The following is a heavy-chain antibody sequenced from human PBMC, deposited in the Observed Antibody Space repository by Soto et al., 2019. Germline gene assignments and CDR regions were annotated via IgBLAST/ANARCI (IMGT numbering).Heavy chain of an antibody. Sequence: SVKVSCKASGGTFSSYAISWVRQAPGQGLEWMGGIIPIFGTANYAQKFQGRVTITADESTSTAYMELSSLRSEDTAVYYCARDGRENRGYDSRLDYSGPGTLLTVSS. V-gene: IGHV1-69*13. J-gene: IGHJ4*02. D-gene: IGHD5-12*01. CDR3: ARDGRENRGYDSRLDY. CDR1: GGTFSSYA. CDR2: IIPIFGTA.